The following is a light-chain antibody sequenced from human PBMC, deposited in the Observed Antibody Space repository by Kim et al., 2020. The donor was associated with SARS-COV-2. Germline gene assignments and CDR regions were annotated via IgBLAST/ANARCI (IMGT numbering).Light chain of an antibody. CDR3: QQFHSSPWT. Sequence: DIVLTQSPGTLSLSPGERATLSCRASQRVSSPSFAWYQQKPGQAPRLLIYGASSRATDIPDRFSGSGSGTDFTLTISRLEPEDFAVYYCQQFHSSPWTFGQGTKVEIK. V-gene: IGKV3-20*01. CDR2: GAS. J-gene: IGKJ1*01. CDR1: QRVSSPS.